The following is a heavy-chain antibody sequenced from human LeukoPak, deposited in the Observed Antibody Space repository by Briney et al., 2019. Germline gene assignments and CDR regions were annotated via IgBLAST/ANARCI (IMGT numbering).Heavy chain of an antibody. CDR2: IRYDGYEK. J-gene: IGHJ4*02. CDR3: ARNAHSFDSSGYYFHF. CDR1: GFTLSEFG. D-gene: IGHD3-22*01. Sequence: PGGSLRLSCAASGFTLSEFGMHWVRQAPGNGLEWITFIRYDGYEKHYIDSVKGRFTTSRDNSKNTVSLQMSSLRVEDTAVYYCARNAHSFDSSGYYFHFWGQGTRVTVSS. V-gene: IGHV3-30*02.